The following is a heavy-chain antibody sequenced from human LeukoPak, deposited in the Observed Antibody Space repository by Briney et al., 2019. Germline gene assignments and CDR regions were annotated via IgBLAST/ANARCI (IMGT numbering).Heavy chain of an antibody. V-gene: IGHV3-23*01. D-gene: IGHD2-8*02. CDR2: ISGSGGST. J-gene: IGHJ4*02. CDR3: VGGYCTGGVCLRWDY. CDR1: GFTFSSYA. Sequence: GGSLRLSCAASGFTFSSYAMSWVRQAPGKGLEWVSAISGSGGSTYYADSVKGRFTISRDNSKNTLYLQMNSLRAEDTAVYYCVGGYCTGGVCLRWDYWGQGTLVTVSS.